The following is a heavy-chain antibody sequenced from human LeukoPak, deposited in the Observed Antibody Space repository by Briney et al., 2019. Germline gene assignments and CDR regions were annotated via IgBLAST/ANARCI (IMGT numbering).Heavy chain of an antibody. CDR3: ARVLTRHHNSGSLAY. CDR1: GYTFTGYY. V-gene: IGHV1-18*04. J-gene: IGHJ4*02. D-gene: IGHD1-26*01. CDR2: ISAYNGNT. Sequence: ASVKVSCKASGYTFTGYYMHWVRQAPGQGLEWMGWISAYNGNTNYAQKLQGRVTMTTDTSTSTAYMELRSLRSDDTAVYYCARVLTRHHNSGSLAYWGQGTLVTVSS.